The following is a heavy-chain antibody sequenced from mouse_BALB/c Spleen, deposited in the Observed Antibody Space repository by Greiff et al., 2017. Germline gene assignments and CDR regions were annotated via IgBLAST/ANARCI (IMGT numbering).Heavy chain of an antibody. V-gene: IGHV5-6*02. CDR2: ISSGGSYT. CDR3: ARRSTVPYYFDY. D-gene: IGHD5-1*01. CDR1: GFTFSSYG. Sequence: DVMLVESGGDLVKPGGSLKLSCAASGFTFSSYGMSWVRQTPDKRLEWVATISSGGSYTYYPDSVKGRFTISRDNAKNTLYLQMSSLKSEDTAMYYCARRSTVPYYFDYWGQGTTLTVSS. J-gene: IGHJ2*01.